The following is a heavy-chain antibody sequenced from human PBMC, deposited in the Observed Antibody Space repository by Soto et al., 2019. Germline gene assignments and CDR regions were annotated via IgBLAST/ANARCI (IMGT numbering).Heavy chain of an antibody. CDR2: IIPIFGTA. CDR1: GGTFSSYA. V-gene: IGHV1-69*01. Sequence: QVQLVQSGAEVKKPGSSVKVSCKASGGTFSSYAISWVRQAPGQGREWMGGIIPIFGTANYAQKFQGRVTITADESRITAYMELSRLRSEDTAVYYGASCPLVQMSRSRWTSGYGMDVWGQGTTVTVSS. CDR3: ASCPLVQMSRSRWTSGYGMDV. J-gene: IGHJ6*02. D-gene: IGHD6-13*01.